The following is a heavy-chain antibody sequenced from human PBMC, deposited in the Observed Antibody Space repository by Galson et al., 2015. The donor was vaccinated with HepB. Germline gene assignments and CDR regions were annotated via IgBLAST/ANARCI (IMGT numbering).Heavy chain of an antibody. D-gene: IGHD1-26*01. CDR1: GYTFTSYG. J-gene: IGHJ4*02. CDR2: ISAYNGNT. Sequence: SVKVSCKASGYTFTSYGISWVRQAPGQGLEWMGWISAYNGNTNYAQKLQGRVTMTTDTSTSTAYMELRNLRSDDTAMYYCARDVVESAPTLRMKVGLVDYWGQGTLVTVSS. V-gene: IGHV1-18*01. CDR3: ARDVVESAPTLRMKVGLVDY.